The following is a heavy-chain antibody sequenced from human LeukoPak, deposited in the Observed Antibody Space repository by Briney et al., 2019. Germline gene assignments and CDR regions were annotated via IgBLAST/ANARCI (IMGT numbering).Heavy chain of an antibody. CDR3: ASYGSGSYYKQSDY. CDR2: IYYSGST. J-gene: IGHJ4*02. CDR1: GGSISSYY. V-gene: IGHV4-59*08. D-gene: IGHD3-10*01. Sequence: SETLSLTCTVSGGSISSYYWSWIRQPPGKGLEWIGYIYYSGSTNYNPSLKSRVTISVDTSKNQFSLKLSSVTAADTAVYYCASYGSGSYYKQSDYWGQGTLVTVSS.